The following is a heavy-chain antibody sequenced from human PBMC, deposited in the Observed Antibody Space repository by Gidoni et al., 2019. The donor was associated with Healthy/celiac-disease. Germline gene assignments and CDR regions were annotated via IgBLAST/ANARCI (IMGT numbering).Heavy chain of an antibody. J-gene: IGHJ6*02. CDR1: GFTFGDYA. Sequence: EVQLVESGGGLVQPGRSLRLSCTASGFTFGDYAMSWVRQAPGKGLEWVGFIRSKAYGGTTEYAASVKGRFTISRDDSKSIAYLQMNSLKTEDTAVYYCTMLTLTTVTTLGYYGMDVWGQGTTVTVSS. V-gene: IGHV3-49*04. CDR3: TMLTLTTVTTLGYYGMDV. D-gene: IGHD4-4*01. CDR2: IRSKAYGGTT.